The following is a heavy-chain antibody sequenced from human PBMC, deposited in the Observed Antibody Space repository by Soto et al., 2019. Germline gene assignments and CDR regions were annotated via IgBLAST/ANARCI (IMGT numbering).Heavy chain of an antibody. CDR2: ISWNGGTV. J-gene: IGHJ3*02. Sequence: PGGSLRLSCITSGFTFEDYAMHWVRQVPGRGLEWVSGISWNGGTVDYADSVRGRFAVSRDNSKRSLYMQMNNLRGEDTAFYYCEPGRRGSNDDAIDIWGRGTMVTVSS. D-gene: IGHD1-1*01. CDR3: EPGRRGSNDDAIDI. V-gene: IGHV3-9*01. CDR1: GFTFEDYA.